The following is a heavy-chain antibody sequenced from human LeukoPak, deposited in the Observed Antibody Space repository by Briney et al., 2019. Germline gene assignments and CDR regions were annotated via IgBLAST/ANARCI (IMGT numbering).Heavy chain of an antibody. D-gene: IGHD3-22*01. CDR1: GGSISSYY. CDR2: IYYSGST. V-gene: IGHV4-39*07. J-gene: IGHJ5*02. Sequence: PSETLSLTCTVSGGSISSYYWGWIRQPPGKGLEWIGSIYYSGSTYYNPSLKSRVTISVDTSKNQFSLKLSSVTAADTAVYYCAGVRYYYDSSGYLINWFDPWGQGTLVTVSS. CDR3: AGVRYYYDSSGYLINWFDP.